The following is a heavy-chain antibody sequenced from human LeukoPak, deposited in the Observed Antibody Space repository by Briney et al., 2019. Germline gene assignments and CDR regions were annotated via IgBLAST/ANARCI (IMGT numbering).Heavy chain of an antibody. Sequence: SETLSLTCTVSGGSISSYYWSWIRQPPGKGLEWIGYIYYSGSTNYNPSLKSRVTISVDTSKNQFSLKLSSVTAADTAVYYCANIYPPGVGATTSDYFDYWGQGTLVTVSS. CDR2: IYYSGST. D-gene: IGHD1-26*01. CDR1: GGSISSYY. V-gene: IGHV4-59*01. CDR3: ANIYPPGVGATTSDYFDY. J-gene: IGHJ4*02.